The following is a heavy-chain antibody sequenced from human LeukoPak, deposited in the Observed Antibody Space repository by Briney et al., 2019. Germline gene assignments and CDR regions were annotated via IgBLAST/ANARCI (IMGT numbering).Heavy chain of an antibody. Sequence: PGGSLRLSCAGSGFTFTSYSLNWVRQAPGMGLELVSCISSHGNYIYYADSVKGRFTVSRDDATNSVFLQMNSLRAEDTGIYYCARDGQWDLTYYLDYWGQGILVSVSS. J-gene: IGHJ4*02. CDR2: ISSHGNYI. CDR1: GFTFTSYS. CDR3: ARDGQWDLTYYLDY. D-gene: IGHD1-26*01. V-gene: IGHV3-21*01.